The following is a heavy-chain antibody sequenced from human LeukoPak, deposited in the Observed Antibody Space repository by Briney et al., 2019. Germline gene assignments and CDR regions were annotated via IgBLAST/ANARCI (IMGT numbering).Heavy chain of an antibody. Sequence: SETLSLICSVSGGSISCYYWSWIRQPPGKGLEWIGYIYYSGSTNYNPSLKSRVTISVDTSKNQFSLKLSSVTAADTAVYYCARHGQWLNGYFDYWGQGTLVTVSS. CDR2: IYYSGST. CDR3: ARHGQWLNGYFDY. V-gene: IGHV4-59*08. J-gene: IGHJ4*02. CDR1: GGSISCYY. D-gene: IGHD6-19*01.